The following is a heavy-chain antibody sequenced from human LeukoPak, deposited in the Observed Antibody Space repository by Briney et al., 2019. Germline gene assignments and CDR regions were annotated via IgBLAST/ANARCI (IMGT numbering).Heavy chain of an antibody. V-gene: IGHV4-4*07. D-gene: IGHD6-19*01. CDR2: IYTNGST. CDR1: GGSISSYY. Sequence: SETLSLTCTVSGGSISSYYWSWIRQPAGKGLEWIGRIYTNGSTNYNPSLKSRVTISVDKSKNQFSLKLSSVTAADTAVYYCARGFQYSSGWYDVYWGQGTLVTVSS. J-gene: IGHJ4*02. CDR3: ARGFQYSSGWYDVY.